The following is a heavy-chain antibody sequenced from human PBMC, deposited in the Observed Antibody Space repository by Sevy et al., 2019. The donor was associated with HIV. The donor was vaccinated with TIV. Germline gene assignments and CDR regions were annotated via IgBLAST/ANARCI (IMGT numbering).Heavy chain of an antibody. J-gene: IGHJ6*02. Sequence: GGSLRLSCAASGFTVSSNYMSWVRQAPGKGLEWVSVIYSGGSTYYADSVKGRFTISRDNSKNTLYLQMNSLRAEDTAVYYCARSLGDYYDSSGYGYYYYYGMDVWGQGTTVTVSS. CDR2: IYSGGST. D-gene: IGHD3-22*01. V-gene: IGHV3-66*01. CDR3: ARSLGDYYDSSGYGYYYYYGMDV. CDR1: GFTVSSNY.